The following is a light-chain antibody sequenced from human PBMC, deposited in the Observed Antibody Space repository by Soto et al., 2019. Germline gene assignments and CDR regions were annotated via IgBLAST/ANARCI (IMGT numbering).Light chain of an antibody. J-gene: IGKJ5*01. Sequence: EIQLTQAPSFLSASAGDRVSITCRASQAISSYLAWYQQKPGRAPKXLIYAASTLQSGVPSRFSGSVSGTEGTITITSLQPEDGETYDGQQLNSFPITFGQGTRLEIK. V-gene: IGKV1-9*01. CDR1: QAISSY. CDR3: QQLNSFPIT. CDR2: AAS.